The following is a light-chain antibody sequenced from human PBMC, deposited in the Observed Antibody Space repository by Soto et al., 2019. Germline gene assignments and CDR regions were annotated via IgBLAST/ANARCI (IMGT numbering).Light chain of an antibody. Sequence: QSALTQPASVSGSPGQSITISCSGTSSDVGAYNYVSWYQQHPGKAPKLMIYDVSNRPSGVSNRFSGSKSGNTASLTISGLQAEDEAAYYCNSYRSSSTLVVFGGGTKLTVL. CDR3: NSYRSSSTLVV. CDR2: DVS. CDR1: SSDVGAYNY. J-gene: IGLJ2*01. V-gene: IGLV2-14*01.